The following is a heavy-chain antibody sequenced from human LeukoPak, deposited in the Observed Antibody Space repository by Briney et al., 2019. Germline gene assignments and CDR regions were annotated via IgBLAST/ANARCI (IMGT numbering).Heavy chain of an antibody. V-gene: IGHV3-48*02. CDR2: ISNSISTI. Sequence: PGGPLRLSVAPSEFTFSSYGRNGVGQAPGKGLEGVSYISNSISTIYYADSVKGRFTISRDNAKNSLYLQMNSLRDEDTAVYYCARDRGYDFWSGSFGRWFDPWGQGTLVTVSS. CDR1: EFTFSSYG. J-gene: IGHJ5*02. D-gene: IGHD3-3*01. CDR3: ARDRGYDFWSGSFGRWFDP.